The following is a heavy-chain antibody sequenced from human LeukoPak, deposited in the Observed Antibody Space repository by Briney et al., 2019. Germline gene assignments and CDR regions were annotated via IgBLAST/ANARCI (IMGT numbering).Heavy chain of an antibody. V-gene: IGHV1-18*01. Sequence: ATVKVSCKASGYTFKTYGIIWVRQAPGQGLEWMGYISPASGRTTYAQSLQGRVTLTTDTPTTTAHMELRSLRSDDTAVYYCAREMWCSSGDCYLNVFDFWGQGTLVTVSP. D-gene: IGHD2-21*02. CDR2: ISPASGRT. J-gene: IGHJ3*01. CDR1: GYTFKTYG. CDR3: AREMWCSSGDCYLNVFDF.